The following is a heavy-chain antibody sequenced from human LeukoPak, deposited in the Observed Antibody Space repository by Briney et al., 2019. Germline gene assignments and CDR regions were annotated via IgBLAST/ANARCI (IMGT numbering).Heavy chain of an antibody. J-gene: IGHJ4*02. CDR3: ARHLSGITGYTYGRGIDY. CDR2: IKKDGSDK. V-gene: IGHV3-7*01. Sequence: GGSLRLSCATSGFTFSDHYMTWIRQAPGKGLEWVANIKKDGSDKYYVDSVKGRFTISRDNAKTSLYLQMNSLRAEDTAVYYCARHLSGITGYTYGRGIDYWGQGTLVTVSS. CDR1: GFTFSDHY. D-gene: IGHD5-18*01.